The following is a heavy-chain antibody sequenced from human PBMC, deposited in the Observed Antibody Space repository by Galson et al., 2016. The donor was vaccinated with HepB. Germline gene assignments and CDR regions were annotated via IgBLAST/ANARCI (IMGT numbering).Heavy chain of an antibody. CDR3: ARQKAVSALYYFDY. CDR2: IIPILGIA. V-gene: IGHV1-69*04. CDR1: GGTFSSYA. J-gene: IGHJ4*02. Sequence: SVKVSCKASGGTFSSYAISWVRQAPGQGLEWMGRIIPILGIANYAQKFQGRVTITADKSTSTAYMELSSLRSEDTAVYYCARQKAVSALYYFDYWGQGTLVTVSS.